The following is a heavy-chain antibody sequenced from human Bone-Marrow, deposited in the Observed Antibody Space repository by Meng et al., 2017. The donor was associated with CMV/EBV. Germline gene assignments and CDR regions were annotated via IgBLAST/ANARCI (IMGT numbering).Heavy chain of an antibody. Sequence: GGSLRLSCAASGFTVSSYAMHWVRQAPGKGLEWVAVISYDGSNKYYADSVKGRFTISRDNSKNTLYLQMNSLRAEDTAVYYCARGPDALECLDYWGQGTLVTVSS. V-gene: IGHV3-30*04. CDR2: ISYDGSNK. CDR1: GFTVSSYA. D-gene: IGHD2-2*01. CDR3: ARGPDALECLDY. J-gene: IGHJ4*02.